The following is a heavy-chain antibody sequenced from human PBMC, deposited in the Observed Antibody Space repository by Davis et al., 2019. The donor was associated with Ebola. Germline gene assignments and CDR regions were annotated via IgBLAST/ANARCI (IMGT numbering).Heavy chain of an antibody. CDR3: ITPTDYAGPYYYYMDV. Sequence: GESLKISCAASGFTFSSYAMSWVRQAPGKGLEWVSAISGSGGSTYYADSVKGRFTISRDNSKNTLYLQMNSLNTEDTAVYFCITPTDYAGPYYYYMDVWGKGTTVAVSS. CDR1: GFTFSSYA. D-gene: IGHD3-16*01. V-gene: IGHV3-23*01. J-gene: IGHJ6*03. CDR2: ISGSGGST.